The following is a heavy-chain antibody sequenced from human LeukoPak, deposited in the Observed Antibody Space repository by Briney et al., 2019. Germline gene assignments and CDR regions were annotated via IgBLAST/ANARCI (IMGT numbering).Heavy chain of an antibody. V-gene: IGHV3-48*01. CDR3: ARDPEAKGRGAVFDI. Sequence: GGSLRLSCVASGFTFSTYSMNWVRQAPGKGLEWVSYISGRTTNIYYADSVKGRFTISRDNAKNSLYLQMNSLRAEDTAVYYCARDPEAKGRGAVFDIWGQGTMVTVSS. J-gene: IGHJ3*02. D-gene: IGHD1-26*01. CDR2: ISGRTTNI. CDR1: GFTFSTYS.